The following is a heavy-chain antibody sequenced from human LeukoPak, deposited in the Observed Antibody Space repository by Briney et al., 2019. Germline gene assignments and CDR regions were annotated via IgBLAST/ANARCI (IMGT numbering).Heavy chain of an antibody. Sequence: ASVKVSCKASGYTFTSYGISWVRQAPGQGLEWMGWISAYNGNTNYAQKLQGRVTMTTDTSTSTAYMELRSLRSDDTAVYYRARAPSGYSSSWYGGDYWGQGTLVTVSS. CDR2: ISAYNGNT. CDR1: GYTFTSYG. D-gene: IGHD6-13*01. CDR3: ARAPSGYSSSWYGGDY. V-gene: IGHV1-18*01. J-gene: IGHJ4*02.